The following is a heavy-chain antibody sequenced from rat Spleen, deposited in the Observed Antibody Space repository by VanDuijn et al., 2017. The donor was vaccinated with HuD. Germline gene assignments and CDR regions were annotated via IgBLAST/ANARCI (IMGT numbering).Heavy chain of an antibody. Sequence: EVQLKESGPGLVQPSQSLSLTCTVSGLPLKDYRVHWVRQTPGKGLEWIGVMWSGGSTAYNSALKSRLSISRDTSKSQVFLKMNSLQTEDTAIYYCTRDVTMMVLDYWGQGVMVTVSS. V-gene: IGHV2S63*01. CDR1: GLPLKDYR. CDR2: MWSGGST. CDR3: TRDVTMMVLDY. J-gene: IGHJ2*01. D-gene: IGHD1-12*02.